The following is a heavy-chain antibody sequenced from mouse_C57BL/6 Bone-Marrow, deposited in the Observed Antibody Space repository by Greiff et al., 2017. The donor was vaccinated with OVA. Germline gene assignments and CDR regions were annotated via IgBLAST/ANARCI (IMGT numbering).Heavy chain of an antibody. V-gene: IGHV5-12*01. D-gene: IGHD1-1*01. Sequence: EVKVVESGGGLVQPGGSLKLSCAASGFTFSDYYMYWVRQTPEKRLEWVAYISNGGGSTYYPDTVKGRFTISRDNAKNTLYLQMSRLKSEDTAMYYCARSYGSRQGYFDVWGTGTTVTVSS. CDR3: ARSYGSRQGYFDV. CDR2: ISNGGGST. CDR1: GFTFSDYY. J-gene: IGHJ1*03.